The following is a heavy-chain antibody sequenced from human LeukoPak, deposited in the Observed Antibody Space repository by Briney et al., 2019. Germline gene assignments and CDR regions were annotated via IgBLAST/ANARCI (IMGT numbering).Heavy chain of an antibody. J-gene: IGHJ5*02. V-gene: IGHV4-59*11. Sequence: PSETLSLTCTVFGDSINRHYWSWVRQAPGKGLEWIGYIFYSGNTNYSPSLKSRVTISIDTSKKQFSLGLTSVTTADTAVYFCARTGDYSRSTGGWFDPWGQGTLVTVSS. CDR1: GDSINRHY. CDR3: ARTGDYSRSTGGWFDP. CDR2: IFYSGNT. D-gene: IGHD4-11*01.